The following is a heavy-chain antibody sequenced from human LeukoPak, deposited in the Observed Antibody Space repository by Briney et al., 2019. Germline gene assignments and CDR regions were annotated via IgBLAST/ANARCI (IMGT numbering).Heavy chain of an antibody. CDR1: GFTLSNYM. CDR2: ISGSTVGT. CDR3: TKDPLDY. V-gene: IGHV3-23*01. J-gene: IGHJ4*02. Sequence: GGSLRFSCVASGFTLSNYMMSWVRQAPGKGLEWVSAISGSTVGTFYSDSVRGRFTISRDSPKNTLYLQMNSLRVEDTAVYYCTKDPLDYWGQGTLVTVSS.